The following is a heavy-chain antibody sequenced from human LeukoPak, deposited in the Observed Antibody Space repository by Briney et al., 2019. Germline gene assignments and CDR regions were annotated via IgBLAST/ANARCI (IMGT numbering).Heavy chain of an antibody. Sequence: PSETLSLTCTVSGGSISNYYWPWIRQPPGKGLEWIAYVYYSGSTNYNPSLKSRVSIFVDTSKNQFSLKMSSVTGADTAVYYCAGGRVWLAFDSWGQGTLLTVSS. CDR2: VYYSGST. J-gene: IGHJ4*02. CDR1: GGSISNYY. D-gene: IGHD5-18*01. CDR3: AGGRVWLAFDS. V-gene: IGHV4-59*01.